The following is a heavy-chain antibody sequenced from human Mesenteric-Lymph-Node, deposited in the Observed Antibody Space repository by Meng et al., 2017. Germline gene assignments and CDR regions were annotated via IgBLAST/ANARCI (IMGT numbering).Heavy chain of an antibody. CDR2: IYKSGST. D-gene: IGHD5-24*01. CDR1: GGSISSYY. J-gene: IGHJ2*01. Sequence: GSLRLSCTVSGGSISSYYWNWIRQSPGKGLEWIGNIYKSGSTNYNPSLKSRVTISLDTSKNQFSLNLSSVISDDTAVYYCAKTGLLQYFWYFYVWGRGTLVTFSS. CDR3: AKTGLLQYFWYFYV. V-gene: IGHV4-59*01.